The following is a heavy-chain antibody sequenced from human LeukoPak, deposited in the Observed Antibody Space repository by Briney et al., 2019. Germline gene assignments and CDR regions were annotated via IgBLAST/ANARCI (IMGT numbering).Heavy chain of an antibody. J-gene: IGHJ4*02. D-gene: IGHD4-17*01. CDR2: ISSSSSYI. V-gene: IGHV3-21*01. CDR1: GFTFSSYS. CDR3: ARDFGGYGDCDGDY. Sequence: PGGSLRLSCAASGFTFSSYSMNWVRQAPGKGLEWVSSISSSSSYIYYADSVKGRFTISRDNAKNSLYLQMNSLRAEDTAVYYCARDFGGYGDCDGDYWGQGTLVTVSS.